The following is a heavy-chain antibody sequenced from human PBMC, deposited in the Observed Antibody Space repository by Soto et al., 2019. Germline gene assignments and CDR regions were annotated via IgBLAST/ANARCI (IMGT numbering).Heavy chain of an antibody. CDR2: IRSKANSYAT. CDR1: GFTFSGSA. Sequence: EVQLVESGGGLVQPGGSLKLSCAASGFTFSGSAMHWVRQASGKGLEWVGRIRSKANSYATAYAASVKGRFTISRDDSKNTAYLQMNSLKPEDTAVYYCTRQVDFWSGPNWFDPWGQGTLVTVSS. J-gene: IGHJ5*02. V-gene: IGHV3-73*02. CDR3: TRQVDFWSGPNWFDP. D-gene: IGHD3-3*01.